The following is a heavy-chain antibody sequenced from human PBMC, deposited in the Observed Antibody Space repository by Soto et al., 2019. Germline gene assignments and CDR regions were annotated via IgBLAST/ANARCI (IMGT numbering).Heavy chain of an antibody. D-gene: IGHD3-16*02. Sequence: PSETLSLTCTVSGGSITSGDYYWSWIRQHPEKGLEWIGYISYRGRTYYNPSLKSRLTISLNISKHQFSLKLTSVTVADTAVYYCPRSLRLGDLSSRYWSQGTLVTVFS. CDR2: ISYRGRT. J-gene: IGHJ4*02. V-gene: IGHV4-31*03. CDR1: GGSITSGDYY. CDR3: PRSLRLGDLSSRY.